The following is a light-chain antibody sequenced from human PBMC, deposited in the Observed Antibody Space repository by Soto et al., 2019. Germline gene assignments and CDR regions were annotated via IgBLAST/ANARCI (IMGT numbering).Light chain of an antibody. CDR2: AAS. J-gene: IGKJ1*01. CDR3: QKYNSAPWT. CDR1: QGISTY. Sequence: DIQMTQSPSSLFASVGDRVTITGRASQGISTYLAWYQQKPGKDPKLLIYAASTLQSGVPSRFSGSGSGTDFTLTISSLQPEDDATYYCQKYNSAPWTIGQVTKVEI. V-gene: IGKV1-27*01.